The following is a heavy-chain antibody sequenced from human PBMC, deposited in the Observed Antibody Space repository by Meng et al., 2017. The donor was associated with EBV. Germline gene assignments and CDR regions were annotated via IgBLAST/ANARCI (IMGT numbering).Heavy chain of an antibody. J-gene: IGHJ4*02. CDR1: GGTFRRDA. CDR3: ASESGRGFTPDY. CDR2: LIPMSDAP. D-gene: IGHD3-10*01. Sequence: QVQLVQSGAEGKKPGSRGKASCKTSGGTFRRDAVSWVRQAPGQGLEWMGGLIPMSDAPHYAQKFQGRVTMTADESTNTHYMDLSGLRFEDTAVYYCASESGRGFTPDYWGQGTLVTVSS. V-gene: IGHV1-69*01.